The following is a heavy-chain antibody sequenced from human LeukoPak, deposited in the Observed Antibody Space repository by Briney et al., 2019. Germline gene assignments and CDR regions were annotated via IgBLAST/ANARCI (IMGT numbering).Heavy chain of an antibody. CDR2: ISGSGGST. CDR3: ARTYYDILTGYNPYFDY. D-gene: IGHD3-9*01. J-gene: IGHJ4*02. V-gene: IGHV3-53*01. Sequence: QPGGSLRLSCAVSGFIVSVSRNYMSWVRQAPGKGLEWVSVISGSGGSTYYADSVKGRFTISRDNSKNTLYLQMNSLRAEDTAVYYCARTYYDILTGYNPYFDYWGQGILVTVSS. CDR1: GFIVSVSRNY.